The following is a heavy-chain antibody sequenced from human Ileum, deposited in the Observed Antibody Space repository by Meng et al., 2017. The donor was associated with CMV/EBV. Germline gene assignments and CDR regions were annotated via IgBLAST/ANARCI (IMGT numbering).Heavy chain of an antibody. Sequence: GESLKISCAASGFTFSSYGMHWVRQAPGKGLEWVAFIRYDGSNKYYADYVKGRFTISRDNSKNTLYLQMNSLRAEDTAVYYCAKGRGLYCSSTSCYLDDAFDIWGQGTMVTVSS. CDR3: AKGRGLYCSSTSCYLDDAFDI. CDR2: IRYDGSNK. CDR1: GFTFSSYG. V-gene: IGHV3-30*02. D-gene: IGHD2-2*01. J-gene: IGHJ3*02.